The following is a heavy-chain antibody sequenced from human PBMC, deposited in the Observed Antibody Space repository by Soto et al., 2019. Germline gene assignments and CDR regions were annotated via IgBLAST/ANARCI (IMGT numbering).Heavy chain of an antibody. J-gene: IGHJ5*02. D-gene: IGHD2-8*01. CDR1: GFTFSAYS. CDR3: ATDNGMAGSFDP. V-gene: IGHV3-48*02. Sequence: EMQLVESGGGLVQPGESLRLSCAASGFTFSAYSMNWVRQAPGKGLEWISYITGSSGTIFYADSVKGRFTISRDNAKNPLYLQMNSLRDEDPAVYYCATDNGMAGSFDPWGQGTLVTVSS. CDR2: ITGSSGTI.